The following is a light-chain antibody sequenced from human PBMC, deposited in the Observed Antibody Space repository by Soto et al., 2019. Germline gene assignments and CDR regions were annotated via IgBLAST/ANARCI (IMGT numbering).Light chain of an antibody. V-gene: IGKV1-5*03. CDR3: QQYDVYST. CDR1: HSISSW. Sequence: DIQISQSPSTLSASVGGTVTITYRASHSISSWMARYQQKPGIAPKLLIYEASTLQSGVPSRFSGSGYGTVFTLTISRLQPDDSATYYCQQYDVYSTFGQGTKVDIK. J-gene: IGKJ1*01. CDR2: EAS.